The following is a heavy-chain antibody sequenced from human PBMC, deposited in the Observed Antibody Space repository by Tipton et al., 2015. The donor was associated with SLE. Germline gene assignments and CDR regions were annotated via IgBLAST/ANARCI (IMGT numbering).Heavy chain of an antibody. V-gene: IGHV1-69*05. CDR2: IITIFGTA. J-gene: IGHJ4*02. Sequence: QSGAEVKKPGSSVKVSCKASGGTFSSYAISWVRQPPGEGLEWMGGIITIFGTANYAQKFQDRVTITTDESTRAAYMELSSLRSEDTAEYDCARGTGSSDYWGRGTLLTVSS. D-gene: IGHD6-6*01. CDR3: ARGTGSSDY. CDR1: GGTFSSYA.